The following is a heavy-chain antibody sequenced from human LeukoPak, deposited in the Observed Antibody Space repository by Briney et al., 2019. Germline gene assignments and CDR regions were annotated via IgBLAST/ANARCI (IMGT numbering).Heavy chain of an antibody. J-gene: IGHJ5*02. Sequence: GGSLRLSCAASGFTFSSSWMSWVRQAPGRGLEWVASIKEDGGAKYYVDSVKGRFTISRDNAKNSLYLQMNSLRPEDTAVYYCARHRSLGSWGQGTLVTVSS. V-gene: IGHV3-7*01. CDR3: ARHRSLGS. CDR2: IKEDGGAK. CDR1: GFTFSSSW.